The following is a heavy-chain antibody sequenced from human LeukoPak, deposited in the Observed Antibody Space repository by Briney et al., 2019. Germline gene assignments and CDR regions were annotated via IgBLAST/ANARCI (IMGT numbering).Heavy chain of an antibody. CDR2: ISDSGGST. J-gene: IGHJ5*02. CDR3: AKSSGSYSSWFDP. CDR1: GITLSNYG. D-gene: IGHD1-26*01. Sequence: RPGGSLRLSCAVSGITLSNYGRSWVRQAPGKGLEWVAGISDSGGSTNYADSVKGRFTISRDNPKNTLYLQMNSLRAEDTAVYYCAKSSGSYSSWFDPWGQGTLVTVSS. V-gene: IGHV3-23*01.